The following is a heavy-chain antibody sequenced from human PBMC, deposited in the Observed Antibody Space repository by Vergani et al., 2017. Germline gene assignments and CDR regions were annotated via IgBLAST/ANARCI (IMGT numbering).Heavy chain of an antibody. CDR2: IWYDGSKK. Sequence: QVQLVESGGGVVQPGRSLRLSCAASGFTFSSYGMHWVRQAPGKGLEWVAVIWYDGSKKYYADSGKGRFTISRDNSKNTLYLQMNSLRAEDTAVYYCAGDHKRNGMDVWGQGTTVTVSS. CDR1: GFTFSSYG. CDR3: AGDHKRNGMDV. V-gene: IGHV3-33*01. J-gene: IGHJ6*02. D-gene: IGHD6-25*01.